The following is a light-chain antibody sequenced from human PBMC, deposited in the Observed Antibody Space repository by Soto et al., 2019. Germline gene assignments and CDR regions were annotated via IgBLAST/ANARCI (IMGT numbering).Light chain of an antibody. CDR3: QQRSNWPT. Sequence: EIVLTQSPATLSLSPGERATLSCRASQSFSSYLARYQQKPGQAPRLLIYDASNRATCIPARFSGSGSGTDFTLTISSLEPEDFAVYYCQQRSNWPTFGQGTKVDIK. CDR2: DAS. V-gene: IGKV3-11*01. J-gene: IGKJ1*01. CDR1: QSFSSY.